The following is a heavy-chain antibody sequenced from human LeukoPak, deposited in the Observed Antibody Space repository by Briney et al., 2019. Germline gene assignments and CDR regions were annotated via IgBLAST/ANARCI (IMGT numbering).Heavy chain of an antibody. Sequence: GESLKISCTGSGYSFTNYWIGWVRQMPGKGLEWVGIRYPGDSDTRYSPSFQGQLTISVDKSINTAYLHWSSLKASDSAIYYCARHGIAGATRSSFDTWGQGTMVTVSS. CDR2: RYPGDSDT. V-gene: IGHV5-51*01. D-gene: IGHD1-26*01. CDR1: GYSFTNYW. CDR3: ARHGIAGATRSSFDT. J-gene: IGHJ3*02.